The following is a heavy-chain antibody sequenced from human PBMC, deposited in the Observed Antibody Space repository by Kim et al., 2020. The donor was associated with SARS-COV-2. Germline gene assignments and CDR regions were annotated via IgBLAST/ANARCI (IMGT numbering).Heavy chain of an antibody. CDR1: GFTFGDYA. CDR2: ISWNSGSI. D-gene: IGHD3-22*01. CDR3: AKDISDSSGYYYFDY. J-gene: IGHJ4*02. Sequence: GGSLRLSCAASGFTFGDYAMHWVRQAPGKGLEWVSGISWNSGSIGYADSVKGRFTISRDNAKNSLYLQMNSLRAEDTALYYCAKDISDSSGYYYFDYWGQGTLVTVSS. V-gene: IGHV3-9*01.